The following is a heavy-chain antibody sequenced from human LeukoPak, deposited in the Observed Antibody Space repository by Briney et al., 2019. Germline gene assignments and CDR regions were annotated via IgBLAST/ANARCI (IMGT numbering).Heavy chain of an antibody. V-gene: IGHV4-59*01. CDR2: IYYSGST. J-gene: IGHJ4*02. CDR1: GGSFSGYY. D-gene: IGHD3-22*01. CDR3: AREAEHYYDSSGYSRLIDY. Sequence: SETLSLTCAVYGGSFSGYYWSWIRQPPGKGLEWIGYIYYSGSTNYNPSLKSRVTISVDTSKNQFSLKLSSVTAADTAVYYCAREAEHYYDSSGYSRLIDYWGQGTLVTVSS.